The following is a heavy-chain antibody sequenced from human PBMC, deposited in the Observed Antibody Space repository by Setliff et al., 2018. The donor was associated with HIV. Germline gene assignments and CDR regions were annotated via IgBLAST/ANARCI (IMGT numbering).Heavy chain of an antibody. D-gene: IGHD3-16*01. CDR2: INCNSGGT. J-gene: IGHJ4*02. V-gene: IGHV1-2*02. CDR1: GYTFTGNY. Sequence: GASVKVSCKASGYTFTGNYIHWVRQAPGQGLEWMGWINCNSGGTYYAQNFQGRVTMTRDTSINTAYMELSRLRSDDTAGYYCARADVLLCDYWGQGTLVTVSS. CDR3: ARADVLLCDY.